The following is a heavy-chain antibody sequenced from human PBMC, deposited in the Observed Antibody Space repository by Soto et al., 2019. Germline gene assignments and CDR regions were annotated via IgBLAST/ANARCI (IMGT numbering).Heavy chain of an antibody. Sequence: EVQLLESGGGLVQPGGSLRISCAASGFTFSSYAMSWVRQAPGQGLEWVSAISGSGGSTLYADSVKGRFTISRDNSKNTLYLQMNSLRAEDTAVYYCAKAMDILTDYYKDYFDYWGQGTLVTVSS. CDR2: ISGSGGST. CDR1: GFTFSSYA. J-gene: IGHJ4*02. V-gene: IGHV3-23*01. D-gene: IGHD3-9*01. CDR3: AKAMDILTDYYKDYFDY.